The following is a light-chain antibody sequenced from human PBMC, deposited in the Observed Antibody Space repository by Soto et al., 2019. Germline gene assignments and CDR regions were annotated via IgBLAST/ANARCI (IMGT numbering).Light chain of an antibody. CDR2: RAS. CDR1: SSNIGSNY. Sequence: QSVLTQPRSASGTPGQRVTISCSGSSSNIGSNYVYWYQQVPGTAPRLLMYRASQRPSGVPDRFSGSKSGTSASLAISGLRSEDEADYYCAAWDDTLNGLVFGGGTKLTVL. V-gene: IGLV1-47*01. CDR3: AAWDDTLNGLV. J-gene: IGLJ2*01.